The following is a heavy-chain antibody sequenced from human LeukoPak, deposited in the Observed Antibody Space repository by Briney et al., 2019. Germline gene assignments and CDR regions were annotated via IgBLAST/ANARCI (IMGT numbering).Heavy chain of an antibody. CDR1: GYSFTSYW. CDR2: IDPSDSYS. Sequence: GESLKISCKGSGYSFTSYWISWVRQMPGKGLEWMGRIDPSDSYSNYSPSFQGHVTISADKSTSTAYLQWSSLKASDTAMYYCARQGQGEDSIGWFVVAYWGQGTLVTVSS. CDR3: ARQGQGEDSIGWFVVAY. J-gene: IGHJ4*02. V-gene: IGHV5-10-1*01. D-gene: IGHD6-19*01.